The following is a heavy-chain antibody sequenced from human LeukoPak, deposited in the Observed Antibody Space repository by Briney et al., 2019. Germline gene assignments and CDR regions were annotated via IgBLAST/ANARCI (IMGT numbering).Heavy chain of an antibody. D-gene: IGHD5-18*01. CDR2: IYYSGST. V-gene: IGHV4-59*01. CDR3: ARGQLWFPLAFDI. Sequence: SETLSLTCTVSGGSISSYYWSWIRQPPGKGLEWVGYIYYSGSTNYNPSLKRRVTISVDTSKNQFSLKLSSVTAADTAVYYCARGQLWFPLAFDIWGQGTMVTVSS. J-gene: IGHJ3*02. CDR1: GGSISSYY.